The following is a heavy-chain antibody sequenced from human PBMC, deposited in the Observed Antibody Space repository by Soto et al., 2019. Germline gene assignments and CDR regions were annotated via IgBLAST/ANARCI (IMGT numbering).Heavy chain of an antibody. V-gene: IGHV3-33*01. Sequence: GSLRLSCAASRSIFSGYGVHWVRQPPGKRLEWVAVIWDDGNTKYYADDVEGRFTISRDNIKSTLYLHMNGLRVEDTAVYYCARARAGFLESFDYWGQGTLVTVSS. D-gene: IGHD3-3*01. J-gene: IGHJ4*02. CDR1: RSIFSGYG. CDR2: IWDDGNTK. CDR3: ARARAGFLESFDY.